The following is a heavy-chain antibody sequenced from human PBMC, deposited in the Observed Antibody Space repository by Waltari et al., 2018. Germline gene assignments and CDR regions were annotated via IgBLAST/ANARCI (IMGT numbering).Heavy chain of an antibody. CDR3: VREYYYDSSGYIGAFDI. CDR2: ISYSGIT. D-gene: IGHD3-22*01. CDR1: GVSISSHY. J-gene: IGHJ3*02. Sequence: QVQLQESGPGLVKPSETLSLTCSVSGVSISSHYWSWIRQTPGRGLEWIGYISYSGITLYNPFLKSRVTISVDTSKNQFSLNLSSVTAADTAVYYCVREYYYDSSGYIGAFDIWGQGTKVTVSS. V-gene: IGHV4-59*11.